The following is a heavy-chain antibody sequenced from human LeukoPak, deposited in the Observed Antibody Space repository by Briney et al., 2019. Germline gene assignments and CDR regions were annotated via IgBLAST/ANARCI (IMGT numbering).Heavy chain of an antibody. V-gene: IGHV1-46*01. Sequence: ASVKVSCKASGYTFISYYMDWVRQAPGQGIEWMGIINPSGGSTSYAQKFQGRVTMTRDTATNTVYMELSSLISDDTAVYFCARATLSDYYFNYWGQGTLVTVSS. J-gene: IGHJ4*02. CDR2: INPSGGST. CDR3: ARATLSDYYFNY. CDR1: GYTFISYY.